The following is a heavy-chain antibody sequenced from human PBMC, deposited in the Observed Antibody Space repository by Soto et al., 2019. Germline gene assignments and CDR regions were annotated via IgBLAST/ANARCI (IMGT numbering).Heavy chain of an antibody. V-gene: IGHV1-18*01. Sequence: QGQLVQSGPEVKKPGASVKVSCKTSGYTFSRYGISWVRQAPAQGLEWMGWISGYNGDTNYAQKVQGRVTMTIDTSTYTAYMELRSLTSDDTAIYYCAKNGQPSYYYYGMDVWGQGTTVTVSS. CDR1: GYTFSRYG. CDR2: ISGYNGDT. CDR3: AKNGQPSYYYYGMDV. D-gene: IGHD2-8*01. J-gene: IGHJ6*02.